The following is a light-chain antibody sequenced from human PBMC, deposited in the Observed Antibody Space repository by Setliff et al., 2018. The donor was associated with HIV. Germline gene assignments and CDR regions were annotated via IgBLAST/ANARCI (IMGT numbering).Light chain of an antibody. J-gene: IGLJ1*01. CDR2: DVS. CDR1: SSDVGGYNY. CDR3: ASYRSPATYV. Sequence: QSALTQPRSVSGSPGQSVTISCTGTSSDVGGYNYVSWYQQHPGKAPKFMIYDVSKRPSGVPDRFSGSKSGNTASLTISGLQAEDEADYFCASYRSPATYVFGIGTKVTVL. V-gene: IGLV2-11*01.